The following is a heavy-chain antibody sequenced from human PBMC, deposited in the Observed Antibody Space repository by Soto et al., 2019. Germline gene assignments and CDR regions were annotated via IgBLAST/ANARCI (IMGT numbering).Heavy chain of an antibody. CDR3: ARGKTKRFLEWLPALDFDY. D-gene: IGHD3-3*01. J-gene: IGHJ4*02. Sequence: ASVKVSCKASGYTFTSYGISWVRQAPGQGREWMGWISAYNGNTNYAQKLQGRVTMTTDTSTSTAYMELRSLRSDDTAVYYCARGKTKRFLEWLPALDFDYWGQGXLVTVSS. CDR1: GYTFTSYG. V-gene: IGHV1-18*04. CDR2: ISAYNGNT.